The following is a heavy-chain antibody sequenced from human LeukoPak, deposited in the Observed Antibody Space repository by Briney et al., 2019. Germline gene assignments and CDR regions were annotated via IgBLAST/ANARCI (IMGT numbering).Heavy chain of an antibody. CDR2: FSAYNGNT. D-gene: IGHD3-10*01. V-gene: IGHV1-18*01. J-gene: IGHJ4*02. CDR3: ARDSRHYYGSGSYPRGDY. CDR1: GYTFTSYG. Sequence: ASVKVSCKASGYTFTSYGISWVRQAPGQGLEWMGWFSAYNGNTNYAQKLQGRVTMTTDTSTSTAYMELRSLRSDDTAVYYCARDSRHYYGSGSYPRGDYWGQGTLVTVSS.